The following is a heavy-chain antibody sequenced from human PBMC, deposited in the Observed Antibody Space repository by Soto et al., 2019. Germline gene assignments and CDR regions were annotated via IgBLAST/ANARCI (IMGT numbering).Heavy chain of an antibody. CDR2: ISFDGSNT. CDR1: GFTFSSDG. Sequence: QVQLVESGGGVVQPRRSLRLSCAASGFTFSSDGMHWVRQAPAKGLEWVSVISFDGSNTYYADSVKGRFTISRDNSKNTLYLQMSSLRPEDTAVYYCAKDPTMALDRPSGYWGQGTLVIVSS. V-gene: IGHV3-30*18. D-gene: IGHD3-10*01. CDR3: AKDPTMALDRPSGY. J-gene: IGHJ4*02.